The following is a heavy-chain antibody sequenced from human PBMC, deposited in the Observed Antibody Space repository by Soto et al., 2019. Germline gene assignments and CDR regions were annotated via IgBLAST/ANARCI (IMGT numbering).Heavy chain of an antibody. D-gene: IGHD3-9*01. CDR2: ISYDGNNQ. Sequence: GGSLRLSCVASGFTFSLYGMQWVRQAPGKGLESVARISYDGNNQYYVDSVKGRFTISRDNSRSTVYLQMNSLRAEDTALYYCTKDAVTLRYFDWSLTWGQGTQVTVSS. CDR1: GFTFSLYG. CDR3: TKDAVTLRYFDWSLT. J-gene: IGHJ1*01. V-gene: IGHV3-30*18.